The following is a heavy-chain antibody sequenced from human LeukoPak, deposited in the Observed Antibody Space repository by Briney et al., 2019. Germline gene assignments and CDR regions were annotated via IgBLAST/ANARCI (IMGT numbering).Heavy chain of an antibody. CDR3: ARESGKFDY. V-gene: IGHV3-43*02. J-gene: IGHJ4*02. Sequence: GGSLRLPCAAPGLITDDYAIHWVRQAPGKGLEWVSLISGDVGSTFYADSVRGRFSISRDNSKNSLFLEMSSLRTEDTAMYYCARESGKFDYWGQGTLVAVSS. CDR2: ISGDVGST. CDR1: GLITDDYA.